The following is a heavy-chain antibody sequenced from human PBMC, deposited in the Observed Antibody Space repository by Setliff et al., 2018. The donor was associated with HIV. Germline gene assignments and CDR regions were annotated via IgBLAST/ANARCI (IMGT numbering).Heavy chain of an antibody. D-gene: IGHD2-8*01. CDR3: ASGSGYCKNGNCYIGVHKNPDKYYFDY. V-gene: IGHV4-39*07. Sequence: SETLSLTCTVSGGSISSSSYYWGWIRQPPGKGLEWIGSIYYSGSTNYNPSLKSRVTISVDTSKNQFSLKLSSVTAADTAVYYCASGSGYCKNGNCYIGVHKNPDKYYFDYWGQGTLVTVSS. CDR2: IYYSGST. J-gene: IGHJ4*02. CDR1: GGSISSSSYY.